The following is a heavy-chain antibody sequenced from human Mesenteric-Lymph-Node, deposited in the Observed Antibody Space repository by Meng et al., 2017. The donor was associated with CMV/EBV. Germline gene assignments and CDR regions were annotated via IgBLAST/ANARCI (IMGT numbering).Heavy chain of an antibody. J-gene: IGHJ6*02. V-gene: IGHV3-30*02. Sequence: GESLKISCAASGFIFSSYGIYWVRQAPGKGLEWVAFIRYDGNNKYYADSVKGRFTITRDNSKNTLYLQMNSLRTEDTAVYYCAKEVYSDYGSSANGMDVWGQGTTVTVSS. CDR1: GFIFSSYG. CDR3: AKEVYSDYGSSANGMDV. D-gene: IGHD4-11*01. CDR2: IRYDGNNK.